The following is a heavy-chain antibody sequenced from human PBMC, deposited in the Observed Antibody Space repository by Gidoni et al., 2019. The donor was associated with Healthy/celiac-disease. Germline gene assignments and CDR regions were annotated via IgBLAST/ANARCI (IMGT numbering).Heavy chain of an antibody. D-gene: IGHD2-2*01. J-gene: IGHJ4*02. CDR3: AKVGNRDRVVVPAARLGAHFDY. V-gene: IGHV3-23*01. CDR2: SSGRGGST. CDR1: GFTFRRYA. Sequence: EVQLLESGGGLVQPGGSLRLSCAASGFTFRRYAMSWVRQAPGKGLEWVSASSGRGGSTYYADSVKGRFTISRDNSKNKLYLQMNSLRAEDTAVYYCAKVGNRDRVVVPAARLGAHFDYWGQGTLVTVSS.